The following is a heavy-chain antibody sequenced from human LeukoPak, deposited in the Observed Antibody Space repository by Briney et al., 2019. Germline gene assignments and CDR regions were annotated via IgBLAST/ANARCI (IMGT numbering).Heavy chain of an antibody. CDR2: IIPILGIA. V-gene: IGHV1-69*04. CDR3: ARDSSGWYPNAFDI. J-gene: IGHJ3*02. Sequence: ASVKVSCKASGYTFTGYYMHWVRQAPGQGLEWMGRIIPILGIANYAQKFQGRVTITADKSTSTAYMELSGLRSEDTAVYYCARDSSGWYPNAFDIWGQGTMVTVSS. D-gene: IGHD6-19*01. CDR1: GYTFTGYY.